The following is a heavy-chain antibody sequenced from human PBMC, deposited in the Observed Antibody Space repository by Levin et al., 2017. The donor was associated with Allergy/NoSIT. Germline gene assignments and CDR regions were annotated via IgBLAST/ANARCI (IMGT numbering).Heavy chain of an antibody. D-gene: IGHD4-11*01. V-gene: IGHV4-39*01. J-gene: IGHJ6*03. CDR1: SGSINSNFY. CDR3: ARLLYRHNSYYYYYMDV. Sequence: SETLSLTCTVSSGSINSNFYWGWLRQPPGKGLEWIAGVSYSSSTYYNPSFKGRVTISVDTSKNQFSLKLTFLTAADTAIYYCARLLYRHNSYYYYYMDVWGRGTAVTVSS. CDR2: VSYSSST.